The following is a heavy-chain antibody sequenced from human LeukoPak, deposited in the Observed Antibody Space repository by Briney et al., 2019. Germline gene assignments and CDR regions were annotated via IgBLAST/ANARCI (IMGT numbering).Heavy chain of an antibody. CDR1: GGSISSYY. CDR3: ARAYSSSHNWFDT. Sequence: SETLSLTCTVSGGSISSYYWSWIRQPAGKGLEWIGRIYTSGSTTYNPSLKSRVTISVERSKNHFSLNLSSLTAADTAVYYCARAYSSSHNWFDTWGQGTQVTVSS. D-gene: IGHD6-13*01. J-gene: IGHJ5*02. V-gene: IGHV4-4*07. CDR2: IYTSGST.